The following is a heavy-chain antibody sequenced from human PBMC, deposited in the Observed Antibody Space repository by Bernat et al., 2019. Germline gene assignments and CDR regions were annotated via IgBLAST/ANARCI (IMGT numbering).Heavy chain of an antibody. V-gene: IGHV3-23*01. D-gene: IGHD3-10*01. CDR2: IGLRSETT. Sequence: HLLESGGGLVQPGGSLRLSCAASGFTFSSYAMSWVRQAPGKGLEWVSAIGLRSETTIYADSVKGRSTISRDDSKNTLYLQMNSLRAEDTAVYYCAGKRPTDPSANYPFDYWGQGTLVTVSS. CDR1: GFTFSSYA. J-gene: IGHJ4*02. CDR3: AGKRPTDPSANYPFDY.